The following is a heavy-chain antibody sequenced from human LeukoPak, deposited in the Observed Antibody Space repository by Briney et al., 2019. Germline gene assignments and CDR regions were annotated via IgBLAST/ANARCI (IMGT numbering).Heavy chain of an antibody. CDR1: GFTVSSNY. CDR3: ARDGVAVAGVGY. CDR2: IYSGGST. V-gene: IGHV3-53*01. Sequence: GVSLRLSCAASGFTVSSNYMAWVRQAPGKGLEWVSVIYSGGSTYYADSVKGRFTISRDNSKNTLYLQMNSLRAEDTAVYYRARDGVAVAGVGYWGQGTLVTVSS. J-gene: IGHJ4*02. D-gene: IGHD6-19*01.